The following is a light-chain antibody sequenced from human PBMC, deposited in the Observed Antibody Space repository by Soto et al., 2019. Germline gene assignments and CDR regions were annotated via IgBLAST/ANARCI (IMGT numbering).Light chain of an antibody. CDR1: QSVSSN. CDR3: QHYHNWPPWT. CDR2: RAS. Sequence: EIVMTQSPATLSVSPGERATLSCRASQSVSSNLAWYQQKPGQAPRLLIYRASTRATGIPARFSGSGSGTDFTLTITSLQYEDFSVYYCQHYHNWPPWTFGQGTKVEI. J-gene: IGKJ1*01. V-gene: IGKV3-15*01.